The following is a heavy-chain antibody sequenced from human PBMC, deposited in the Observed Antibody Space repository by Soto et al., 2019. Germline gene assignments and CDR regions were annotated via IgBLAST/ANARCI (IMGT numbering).Heavy chain of an antibody. Sequence: GGTLRLSCAASGFTFTRYSMNWVRQAPGKGLEWVSSISSTTNYIYYGDSMKGRFTISRDNAKNSLYLEMNSLRAEDTAVYYCARESEDLTSNFDYWGQGTRVTVSS. V-gene: IGHV3-21*06. CDR3: ARESEDLTSNFDY. CDR1: GFTFTRYS. J-gene: IGHJ4*02. CDR2: ISSTTNYI.